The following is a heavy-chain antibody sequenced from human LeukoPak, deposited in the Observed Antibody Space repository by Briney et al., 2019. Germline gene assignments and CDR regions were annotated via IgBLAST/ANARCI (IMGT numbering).Heavy chain of an antibody. CDR1: GFTFSTYW. D-gene: IGHD5-24*01. V-gene: IGHV3-7*01. CDR3: ANGDGFDY. Sequence: GGSLRLSCATSGFTFSTYWMSWVRQAPGKGLEWVANIKQDGSETYYADSVKGRFTIFRDNAKNSLYLQMDSLRVEDTAVYYCANGDGFDYWGQGTPVIVSS. J-gene: IGHJ4*02. CDR2: IKQDGSET.